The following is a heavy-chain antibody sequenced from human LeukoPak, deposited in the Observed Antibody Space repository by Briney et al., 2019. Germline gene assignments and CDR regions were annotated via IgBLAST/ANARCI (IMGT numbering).Heavy chain of an antibody. CDR3: ARGPYYDFWSGYYTDY. V-gene: IGHV1-18*01. CDR2: ISAYNGNT. D-gene: IGHD3-3*01. Sequence: ASVKVSCTASGYTFTSYGIRWVRQAPGQGLEWMGWISAYNGNTNYAQKLQGRVTMTTDTSTSTAYMELRSLRSDDTAVYYCARGPYYDFWSGYYTDYWGQGTLVSVSS. CDR1: GYTFTSYG. J-gene: IGHJ4*02.